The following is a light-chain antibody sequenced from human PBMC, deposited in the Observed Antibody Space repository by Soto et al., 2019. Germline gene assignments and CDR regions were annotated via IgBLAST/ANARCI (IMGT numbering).Light chain of an antibody. CDR2: TAS. CDR3: QQTYSTLVT. CDR1: QNITVF. Sequence: DIQMTQSPSSLSASVGDRVTMWFRASQNITVFLNWYQHKAGKAPNLLIYTASSLESGVPSRISGGGSGTEFTLTISSLQPDDFATYYCQQTYSTLVTFGPGTKVDI. V-gene: IGKV1-39*01. J-gene: IGKJ3*01.